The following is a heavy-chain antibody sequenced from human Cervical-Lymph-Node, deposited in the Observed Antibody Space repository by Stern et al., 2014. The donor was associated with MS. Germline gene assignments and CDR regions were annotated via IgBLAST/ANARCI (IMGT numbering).Heavy chain of an antibody. CDR3: GRDFTDYDFSNDYRGSVFDP. V-gene: IGHV4-61*02. J-gene: IGHJ5*02. CDR1: GGSISETAYY. D-gene: IGHD3-3*01. CDR2: IYTNGRS. Sequence: QVQLQESGPGLVKPSQTLSLTCTVSGGSISETAYYWTWIRQSAGKGLEWIGGIYTNGRSNYTPPRERRVPVSIDTSKNQFSVRLISVTAADTAIYYCGRDFTDYDFSNDYRGSVFDPWGQGTLVTVSS.